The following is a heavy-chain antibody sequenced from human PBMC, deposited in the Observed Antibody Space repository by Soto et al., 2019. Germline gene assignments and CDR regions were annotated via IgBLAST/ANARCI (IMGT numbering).Heavy chain of an antibody. CDR3: ASIILTGYYGLEP. CDR1: GDYLTSYY. Sequence: QVQLQESGPGLVKPSETLSLTCSVSGDYLTSYYWTWVRQHPGKGLEWIGYIYYTWKTNYNPSLKSRVIISMDLSMKEFSLELRSLTAADTAVYYWASIILTGYYGLEPWGHGTLVSVSA. V-gene: IGHV4-59*01. CDR2: IYYTWKT. D-gene: IGHD3-9*01. J-gene: IGHJ5*02.